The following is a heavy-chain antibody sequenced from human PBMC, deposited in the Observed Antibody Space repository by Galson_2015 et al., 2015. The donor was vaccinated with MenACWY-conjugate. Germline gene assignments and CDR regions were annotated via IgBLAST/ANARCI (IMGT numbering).Heavy chain of an antibody. J-gene: IGHJ6*03. Sequence: GRFTISRDNSKHTLYLQMNSLRAEDTAVYYCARGRGALYYYMDVWGKGTTVTVSS. CDR3: ARGRGALYYYMDV. D-gene: IGHD1-26*01. V-gene: IGHV3-30*04.